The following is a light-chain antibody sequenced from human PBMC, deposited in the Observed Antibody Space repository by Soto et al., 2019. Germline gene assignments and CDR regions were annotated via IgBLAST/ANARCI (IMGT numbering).Light chain of an antibody. CDR3: QQYNNWPLT. V-gene: IGKV3-15*01. CDR1: QSVSSN. CDR2: GAS. Sequence: EIVMTQSPAPLSVSPGERATLSCRASQSVSSNLAWYQQKPGQAPRLLIYGASTRATGIPARFSGSGSGTEFTLTISSLRSEDFAVYDCQQYNNWPLTFGPGTKVDIK. J-gene: IGKJ3*01.